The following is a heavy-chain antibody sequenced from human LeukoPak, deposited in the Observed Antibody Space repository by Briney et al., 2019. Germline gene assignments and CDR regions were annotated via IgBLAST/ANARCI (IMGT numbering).Heavy chain of an antibody. D-gene: IGHD1-26*01. J-gene: IGHJ4*02. V-gene: IGHV3-20*01. CDR1: GFTFDDYG. CDR2: INWNGGST. Sequence: GGSLRLSCAASGFTFDDYGMSWVRQAPGKGLEWVSGINWNGGSTGYADSVKGRFTISRDNAKNSLYLQMNSLRAEDTALYHCARHKGAVGATAFDYWGQGTLVTVSS. CDR3: ARHKGAVGATAFDY.